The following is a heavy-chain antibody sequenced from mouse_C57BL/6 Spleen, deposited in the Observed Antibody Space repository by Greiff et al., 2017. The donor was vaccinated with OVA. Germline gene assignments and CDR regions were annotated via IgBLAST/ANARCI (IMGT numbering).Heavy chain of an antibody. CDR2: FYPGSGSI. J-gene: IGHJ4*01. CDR1: GYTFTEYT. CDR3: AGHEENYGSSYYAMDY. Sequence: QVQLQQSGAELVKPGASVKLSCKASGYTFTEYTIHWVKQRSGQGLEWIGWFYPGSGSIKYNEKFKDKATLTADKSSSTVYMELSRLTSDDSSVYFCAGHEENYGSSYYAMDYWGQGTSVTVSS. V-gene: IGHV1-62-2*01. D-gene: IGHD1-1*01.